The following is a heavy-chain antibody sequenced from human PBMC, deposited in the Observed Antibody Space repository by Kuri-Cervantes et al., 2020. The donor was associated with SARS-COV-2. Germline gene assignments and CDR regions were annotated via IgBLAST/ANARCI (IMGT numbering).Heavy chain of an antibody. CDR3: ARDQDDFWSGYRLTFDY. CDR1: GFTFSDYY. CDR2: ISSSGSTI. D-gene: IGHD3-3*01. J-gene: IGHJ4*02. Sequence: GGSLRLSCAASGFTFSDYYMTWIRQAPGKGLEWISYISSSGSTIYYAGSVKGRFTISRDNARNSLYLQMNSLRAEDTAVYYCARDQDDFWSGYRLTFDYWGQGTLVTVSS. V-gene: IGHV3-11*04.